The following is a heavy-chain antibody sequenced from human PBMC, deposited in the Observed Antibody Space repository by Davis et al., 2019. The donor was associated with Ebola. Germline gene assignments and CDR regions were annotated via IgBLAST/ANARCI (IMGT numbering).Heavy chain of an antibody. J-gene: IGHJ6*04. D-gene: IGHD2-15*01. CDR2: LNHSGST. CDR3: ARRAPYCSGGSCLYYYYGMGV. CDR1: GGSFSGYY. Sequence: MPSETLSLTCAVYGGSFSGYYWSWIRQPPGKGLAWIGDLNHSGSTHHNPSLKSRVTISVDPSKNQFSLKLSSVTAADTAVYYCARRAPYCSGGSCLYYYYGMGVWGKGTTVTVSS. V-gene: IGHV4-34*01.